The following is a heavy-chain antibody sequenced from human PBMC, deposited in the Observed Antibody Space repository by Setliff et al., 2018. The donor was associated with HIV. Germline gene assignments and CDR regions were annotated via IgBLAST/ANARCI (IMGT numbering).Heavy chain of an antibody. Sequence: SETLSLTCIVSSGSISTSSYYWGWIRQPPGKGLEWIGIIYYTGTTYFNPSLKNRLSISVDTSKNQFSLRVTSVTAADSAVYYCARTVRSAYGLDYFDFWGPGTPVTVSS. CDR1: SGSISTSSYY. V-gene: IGHV4-39*07. CDR2: IYYTGTT. CDR3: ARTVRSAYGLDYFDF. D-gene: IGHD5-12*01. J-gene: IGHJ4*02.